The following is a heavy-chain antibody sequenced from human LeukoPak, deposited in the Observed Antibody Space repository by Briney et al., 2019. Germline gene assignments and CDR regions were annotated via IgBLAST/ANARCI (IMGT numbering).Heavy chain of an antibody. D-gene: IGHD3-3*01. Sequence: GGSLRLSCAASGLTFSSYAMSWVRQAPGKGLEWVSGISSGGVGTYYADSVKGRFTVSRDNSKNTLYLQMNSLRAEDTAVYYCAKDRRTTLYGEFDYWGQGALDTVSS. V-gene: IGHV3-23*01. CDR3: AKDRRTTLYGEFDY. CDR1: GLTFSSYA. J-gene: IGHJ4*02. CDR2: ISSGGVGT.